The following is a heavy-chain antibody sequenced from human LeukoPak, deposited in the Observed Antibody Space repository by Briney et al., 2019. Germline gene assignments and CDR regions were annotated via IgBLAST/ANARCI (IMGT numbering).Heavy chain of an antibody. CDR3: ARHARGYYTYDSFDI. Sequence: SETLSLTCSVSGGSFSTFYWSWIRQPPGKGLECIAYIYTRGSTNYNPSLKSRATISVDTSKNQFSLKLSSVTAADTAVYYCARHARGYYTYDSFDIWGQGTMVTVSA. V-gene: IGHV4-4*09. CDR1: GGSFSTFY. D-gene: IGHD3-3*01. CDR2: IYTRGST. J-gene: IGHJ3*02.